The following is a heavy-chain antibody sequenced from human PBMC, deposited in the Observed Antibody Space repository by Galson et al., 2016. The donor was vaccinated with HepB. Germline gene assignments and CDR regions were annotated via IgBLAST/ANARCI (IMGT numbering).Heavy chain of an antibody. CDR3: ARHRRGWFDP. V-gene: IGHV4-59*01. D-gene: IGHD3-10*01. CDR1: GGSISSYY. Sequence: LSLTCTVSGGSISSYYWTWIRQPPGKGLEWIGYIYYSGSTNYNPSLKSRVTISVDTSKNQFSLKLSSVTAADTALYYCARHRRGWFDPWGQGTLVTVSS. CDR2: IYYSGST. J-gene: IGHJ5*02.